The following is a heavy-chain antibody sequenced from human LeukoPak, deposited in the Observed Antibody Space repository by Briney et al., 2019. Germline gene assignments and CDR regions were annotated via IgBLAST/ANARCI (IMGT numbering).Heavy chain of an antibody. CDR3: AKDGSGTYLNWFAP. Sequence: SQTLSLTCSVSGGSISNNYGSWIRQPPGEGLEWVGFLYSGGSTKYNPSLESRVTISVDTSKNQFSLRLTSVTAADTAVYFCAKDGSGTYLNWFAPWGQGILVTVSS. V-gene: IGHV4-59*01. CDR2: LYSGGST. J-gene: IGHJ5*02. D-gene: IGHD3-10*01. CDR1: GGSISNNY.